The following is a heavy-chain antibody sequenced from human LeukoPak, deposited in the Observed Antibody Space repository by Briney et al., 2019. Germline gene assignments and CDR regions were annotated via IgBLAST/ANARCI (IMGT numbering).Heavy chain of an antibody. D-gene: IGHD1-7*01. CDR1: GYTFTAYY. V-gene: IGHV1-2*02. CDR3: ARADWNYANH. CDR2: INPNSGGT. J-gene: IGHJ5*02. Sequence: ASVKVSCKASGYTFTAYYIHWVRQAPGQGLEWMGWINPNSGGTSYAQKFQGKVTMTRDTSISTAYMELSSLRSDDTAVYYYARADWNYANHWGQGTLVTVSS.